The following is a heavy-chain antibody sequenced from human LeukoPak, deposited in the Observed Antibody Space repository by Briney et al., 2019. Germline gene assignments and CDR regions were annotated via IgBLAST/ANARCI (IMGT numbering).Heavy chain of an antibody. CDR2: ISSSSSYI. CDR1: GFTFSSYS. CDR3: ARDRGFGELLAYYYGMDV. J-gene: IGHJ6*02. V-gene: IGHV3-21*01. D-gene: IGHD3-10*01. Sequence: PGGSLRLSCAASGFTFSSYSMNWVRQAPGKGLEWVSSISSSSSYIYYADSVKGRFTISRDNAKNSLYLQMNSLRAEDTAVYYCARDRGFGELLAYYYGMDVWGQGTTVIVSS.